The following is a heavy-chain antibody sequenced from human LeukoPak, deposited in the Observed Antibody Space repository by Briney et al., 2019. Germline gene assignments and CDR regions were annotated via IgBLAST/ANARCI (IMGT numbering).Heavy chain of an antibody. V-gene: IGHV1-2*04. Sequence: ASVKVSCKASGYTFTGYYMHWVRQAPGQGLEWMGWINPDSGGTNYAQKFQGWVTMTRDTSISTAYMELSRLRSNDTAVYYCARGGGNYDILTGYYPFDYWGQGTLVTVSS. CDR2: INPDSGGT. CDR1: GYTFTGYY. CDR3: ARGGGNYDILTGYYPFDY. D-gene: IGHD3-9*01. J-gene: IGHJ4*02.